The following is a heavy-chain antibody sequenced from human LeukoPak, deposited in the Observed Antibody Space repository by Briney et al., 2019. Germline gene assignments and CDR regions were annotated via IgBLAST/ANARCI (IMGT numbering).Heavy chain of an antibody. Sequence: SQTLSLTCALSGDSVSSNSAAWNWIRQSPSRGLEWLGRTYYRSKWYNDYAVSVKSRITINPDTSKNQFSLQLNSVTPEDTAVYYCARDVGYSSSWLNWFDPWGQGTLVTVSS. CDR3: ARDVGYSSSWLNWFDP. J-gene: IGHJ5*02. D-gene: IGHD6-13*01. CDR1: GDSVSSNSAA. CDR2: TYYRSKWYN. V-gene: IGHV6-1*01.